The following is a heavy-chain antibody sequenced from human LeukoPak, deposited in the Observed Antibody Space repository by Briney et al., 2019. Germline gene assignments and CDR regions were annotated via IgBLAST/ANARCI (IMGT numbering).Heavy chain of an antibody. CDR2: IRYDGSNK. D-gene: IGHD3-10*01. CDR3: AKDLALDYYGSGPDYYYYYYMDV. CDR1: GFTFSSYG. J-gene: IGHJ6*03. V-gene: IGHV3-30*02. Sequence: GGSLRLSCAASGFTFSSYGMHWVRQAPGKGLEWVAFIRYDGSNKYYADSVKGRFTISRDNSKNTLYLQMNSLRAEDTAVYYCAKDLALDYYGSGPDYYYYYYMDVWGKGTTVTISS.